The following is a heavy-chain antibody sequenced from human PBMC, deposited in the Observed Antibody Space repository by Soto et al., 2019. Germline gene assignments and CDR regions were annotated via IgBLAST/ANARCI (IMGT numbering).Heavy chain of an antibody. D-gene: IGHD2-15*01. V-gene: IGHV3-23*01. CDR2: ISGSGGST. CDR1: GFTFSSYA. CDR3: ARDQCRGGSCYAEGDY. Sequence: GGSLRLSCAASGFTFSSYAMSWVRQAPGKGLEWVSGISGSGGSTYYADSVKGRLTVSRDNYKNTLYLQMNSLRAEDTAVYYCARDQCRGGSCYAEGDYWGQGTLVTVSS. J-gene: IGHJ4*02.